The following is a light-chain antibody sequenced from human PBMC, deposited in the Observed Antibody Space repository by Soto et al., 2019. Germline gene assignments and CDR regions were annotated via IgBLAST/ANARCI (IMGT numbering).Light chain of an antibody. CDR2: NVN. CDR1: GSDVGDYDY. Sequence: QSALTQPASVSGSPGQSITISCTGTGSDVGDYDYLSWYQQHPGKAPKLLVYNVNNRPLGVSNRFSGSKSGNTAYLTISGLQAEDESDYYCRSYTSITTLDVFGTGTKLTVL. V-gene: IGLV2-14*03. CDR3: RSYTSITTLDV. J-gene: IGLJ1*01.